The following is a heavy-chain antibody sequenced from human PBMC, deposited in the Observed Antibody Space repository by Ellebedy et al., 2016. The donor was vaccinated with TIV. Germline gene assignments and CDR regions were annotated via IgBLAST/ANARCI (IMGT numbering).Heavy chain of an antibody. V-gene: IGHV3-30*18. CDR1: GFTFDSFG. J-gene: IGHJ4*02. D-gene: IGHD3-3*01. CDR2: ISYDGANK. CDR3: AKDKGVTYYDFLGGIFDY. Sequence: GESLKISXEASGFTFDSFGIHWVRQAPGKGLEWVAGISYDGANKYYGASVKGRFTISRDNSKNTLYLQMNSLRADDTAIYHCAKDKGVTYYDFLGGIFDYWGLGTLVTVSS.